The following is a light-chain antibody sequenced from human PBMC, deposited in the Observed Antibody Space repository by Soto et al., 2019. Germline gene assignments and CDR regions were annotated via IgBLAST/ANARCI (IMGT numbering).Light chain of an antibody. CDR1: QSVLYSSNNKNY. CDR2: WAS. J-gene: IGKJ4*01. V-gene: IGKV4-1*01. Sequence: DIVMTNSLDSLAVSLGERATINCKSSQSVLYSSNNKNYLAWYQQKPGQPPKLFIYWASTREFGVPDRFSGSGSGTVFTLTFSSLQAEDVAFYYCQQYYSTTLTFGGRTKLESK. CDR3: QQYYSTTLT.